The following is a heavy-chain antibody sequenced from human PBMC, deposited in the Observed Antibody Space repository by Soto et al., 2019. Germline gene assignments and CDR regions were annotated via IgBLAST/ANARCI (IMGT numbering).Heavy chain of an antibody. V-gene: IGHV1-69*01. CDR3: ARDVSSPYSSSWYAGMDV. J-gene: IGHJ6*02. CDR2: IIPIFGTA. D-gene: IGHD6-13*01. Sequence: AASVEFSCNASGGTLSSYAISCVLQAQGQVLEWMGGIIPIFGTANYAQKFQGRVTITADESTSTAYMELSSLRSEDTAVYYCARDVSSPYSSSWYAGMDVCGQGTTVTVSS. CDR1: GGTLSSYA.